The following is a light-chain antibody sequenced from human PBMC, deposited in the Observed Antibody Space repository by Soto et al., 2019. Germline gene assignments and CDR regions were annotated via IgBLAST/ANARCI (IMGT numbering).Light chain of an antibody. V-gene: IGLV1-47*02. CDR1: SSNIGSNY. Sequence: QSVLTQPPSASGTPGQRVTISCSGSSSNIGSNYVYWYQQLPGTAPKLLIYSNNQRPSGVPDRFSGSKSGTAASLAISGLLSEDEADYYCAAWDDSLIGSVVFGGGTKLSVL. J-gene: IGLJ2*01. CDR3: AAWDDSLIGSVV. CDR2: SNN.